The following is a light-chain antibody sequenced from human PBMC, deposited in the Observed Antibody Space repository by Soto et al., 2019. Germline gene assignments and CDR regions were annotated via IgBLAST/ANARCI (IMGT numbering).Light chain of an antibody. J-gene: IGKJ3*01. CDR2: GAS. CDR1: QSVRSNY. Sequence: EIVLTHSPGSLSLSPGEIATLSCRASQSVRSNYLAWYQQTLVQAPRLLIFGASIRATGIPDRFRGSGSGTDFTHTISRLEPEDFAVYFCHQYGSSPDTFGPGTKVDIK. CDR3: HQYGSSPDT. V-gene: IGKV3-20*01.